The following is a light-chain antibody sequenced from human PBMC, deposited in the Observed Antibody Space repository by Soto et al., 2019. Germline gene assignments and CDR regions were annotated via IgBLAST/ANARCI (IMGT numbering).Light chain of an antibody. CDR3: HRYNKRQQT. V-gene: IGKV3-15*01. CDR1: QGIGDT. CDR2: ETS. J-gene: IGKJ4*01. Sequence: VMTHSPATLSISPGEGATLSCRASQGIGDTLAWYQHKPVQTPRLLIYETSTRATGVPARFSGSRSGKESPRTPNHPQSEDSAVYYCHRYNKRQQTYGRCTKA.